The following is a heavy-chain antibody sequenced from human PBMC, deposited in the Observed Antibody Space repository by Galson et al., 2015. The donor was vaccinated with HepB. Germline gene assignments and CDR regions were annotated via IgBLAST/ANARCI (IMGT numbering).Heavy chain of an antibody. CDR3: AISSGYSSSWYSASPPAR. V-gene: IGHV3-21*01. D-gene: IGHD6-13*01. J-gene: IGHJ4*02. CDR1: GFTFSSYS. Sequence: SLRLSCAASGFTFSSYSMNWVRQAPGKGLEWVSSISSSSSYIYYADSVKGRFTISRDNAKNSLYLQMNSLRAEDTAVYYCAISSGYSSSWYSASPPARWGQGTLVTVSS. CDR2: ISSSSSYI.